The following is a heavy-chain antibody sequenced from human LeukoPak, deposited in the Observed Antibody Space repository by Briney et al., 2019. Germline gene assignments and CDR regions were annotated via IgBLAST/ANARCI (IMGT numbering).Heavy chain of an antibody. J-gene: IGHJ4*02. CDR3: ATDLGSSRPNF. CDR1: GFSFSTYW. Sequence: GGSLRLSCAASGFSFSTYWMSWVRQAPGKGLEWVANIKQDGSEKYYVDSAKGRFTISRDNAQNSLYLQMNSLRAEDTAVYYCATDLGSSRPNFWGQEIVVTVSS. CDR2: IKQDGSEK. D-gene: IGHD6-13*01. V-gene: IGHV3-7*01.